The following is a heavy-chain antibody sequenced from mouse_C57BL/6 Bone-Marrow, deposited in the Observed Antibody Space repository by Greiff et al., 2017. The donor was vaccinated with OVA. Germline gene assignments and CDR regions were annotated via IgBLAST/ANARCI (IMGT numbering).Heavy chain of an antibody. CDR3: ARETRGNYPRGFDY. Sequence: VQLQQPGAELVRPGSSVKLSCKASGYTFTSYWMHWVKQRPIQGLEWIGNIDPSDSETHYNQKFKDKATLTVDKSSSTAYMQLSSLTSEDSAVYYCARETRGNYPRGFDYWGQGTTLTVSS. D-gene: IGHD2-1*01. CDR1: GYTFTSYW. V-gene: IGHV1-52*01. CDR2: IDPSDSET. J-gene: IGHJ2*01.